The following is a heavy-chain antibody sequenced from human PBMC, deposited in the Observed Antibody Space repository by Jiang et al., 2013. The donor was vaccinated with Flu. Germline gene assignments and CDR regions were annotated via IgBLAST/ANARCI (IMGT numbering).Heavy chain of an antibody. CDR1: GGTFSSYA. J-gene: IGHJ5*02. V-gene: IGHV1-69*04. CDR2: IIPILGIA. Sequence: GAEVKKPGSSVKVSCKASGGTFSSYAISWVRQAPGQGLEWMGRIIPILGIANYAQKFQGRVTITADKSTSTAYMELSSLRSEDTAVYYCARVFFVKPRDSGYDFRGWFDPWGQGTLVTVSS. CDR3: ARVFFVKPRDSGYDFRGWFDP. D-gene: IGHD5-12*01.